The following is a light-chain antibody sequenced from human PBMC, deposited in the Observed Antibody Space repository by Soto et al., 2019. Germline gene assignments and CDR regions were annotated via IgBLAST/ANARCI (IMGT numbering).Light chain of an antibody. Sequence: DIQMTQSPSSLSASVGDRVTITCRASQGISSYLAWYQQKPGKAPKLLIYAASTLQSGVPSRFSGSGSGTEFTLTISSLQPEDFATYYCQQLNSYPPWTFGQGTKVDIK. J-gene: IGKJ1*01. CDR2: AAS. CDR3: QQLNSYPPWT. CDR1: QGISSY. V-gene: IGKV1-9*01.